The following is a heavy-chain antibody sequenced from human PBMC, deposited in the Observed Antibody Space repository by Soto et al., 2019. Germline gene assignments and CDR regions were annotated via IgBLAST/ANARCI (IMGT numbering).Heavy chain of an antibody. Sequence: QVQLQQWGAGLLKPSETLSLTCAVYGGSVSSSSNYYWSWIRQPPGKGLEWIGEMSHSGGTHFNPSLKSRVTISVDTSKNQFSLKMSSETAADTALYYCARVERGTATTVVDAFDIWGPGTMVTVSS. V-gene: IGHV4-34*01. CDR2: MSHSGGT. D-gene: IGHD1-1*01. J-gene: IGHJ3*02. CDR3: ARVERGTATTVVDAFDI. CDR1: GGSVSSSSNYY.